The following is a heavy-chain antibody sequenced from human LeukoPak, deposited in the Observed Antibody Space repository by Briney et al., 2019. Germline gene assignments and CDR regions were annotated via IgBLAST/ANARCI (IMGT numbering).Heavy chain of an antibody. D-gene: IGHD6-13*01. CDR2: IRYDGSNK. J-gene: IGHJ6*02. CDR3: GAAGYYYYGMDV. CDR1: GFTFSSYG. Sequence: GGSLRLSCAASGFTFSSYGMHWVRQAPGKGLEWVAFIRYDGSNKHYADSVKGRFTISRDNSKNTLYLQMNSLRAEDTAVYYGGAAGYYYYGMDVWGQGTTVTVSS. V-gene: IGHV3-30*02.